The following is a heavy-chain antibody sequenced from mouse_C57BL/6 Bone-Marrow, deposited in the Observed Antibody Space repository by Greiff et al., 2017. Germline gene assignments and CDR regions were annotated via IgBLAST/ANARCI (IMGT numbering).Heavy chain of an antibody. CDR3: ARAPAWCAY. J-gene: IGHJ3*01. CDR1: GFTFSSYA. V-gene: IGHV5-4*03. CDR2: ISAGGIYT. Sequence: EVKLVESGGGLVKPGGSLKLSCAASGFTFSSYAMSWVRQTPEKRLEWVATISAGGIYTYYPDNVKGRFTISRDNATNNLSLQMSHLKSEDTAMYYCARAPAWCAYGGQGTLVTVSA.